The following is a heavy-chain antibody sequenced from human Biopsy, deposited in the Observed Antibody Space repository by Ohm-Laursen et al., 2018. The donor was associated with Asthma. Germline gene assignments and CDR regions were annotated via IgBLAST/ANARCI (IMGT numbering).Heavy chain of an antibody. J-gene: IGHJ4*02. Sequence: SLRLSCTASGFSFNSYGMHWVRQAPGKGLEWVAVMSFDGRQTYYADSVKGRFTISRDNSKNTLYLQMNSLRAEDTAVYYCARESSVAGSSDFDYWGQGTLVTVSS. CDR3: ARESSVAGSSDFDY. D-gene: IGHD6-19*01. CDR1: GFSFNSYG. V-gene: IGHV3-30*03. CDR2: MSFDGRQT.